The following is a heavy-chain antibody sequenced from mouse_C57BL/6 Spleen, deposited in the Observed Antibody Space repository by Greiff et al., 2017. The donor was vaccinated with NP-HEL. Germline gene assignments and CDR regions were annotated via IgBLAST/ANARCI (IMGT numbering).Heavy chain of an antibody. J-gene: IGHJ4*01. CDR2: IHPNSGST. V-gene: IGHV1-64*01. D-gene: IGHD2-3*01. Sequence: QVHVKQPGAELVKPGASVKLSCKASGYTFTSYWMHWVKQRPGQGLEWIGMIHPNSGSTNYNEKFKSKATLTVDKSSSTAYMQLSSLTSEDSAVYYCARGYDGYYGDYAMDYWGQGTSVTVSS. CDR3: ARGYDGYYGDYAMDY. CDR1: GYTFTSYW.